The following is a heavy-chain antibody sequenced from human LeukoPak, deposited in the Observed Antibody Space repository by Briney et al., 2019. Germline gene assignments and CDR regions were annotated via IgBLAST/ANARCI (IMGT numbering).Heavy chain of an antibody. CDR3: GRGVYNSGWYYFDY. CDR2: IWYDGSNK. Sequence: PGGSLRLSCAASGFTFSSYGMHWVRQAPGKGLEWVAMIWYDGSNKYYGDSVKGRFTIFRDNSKNTLYLQMNSLRAEDTAVYFCGRGVYNSGWYYFDYWGQGTLVTVSS. J-gene: IGHJ4*02. V-gene: IGHV3-33*01. D-gene: IGHD6-19*01. CDR1: GFTFSSYG.